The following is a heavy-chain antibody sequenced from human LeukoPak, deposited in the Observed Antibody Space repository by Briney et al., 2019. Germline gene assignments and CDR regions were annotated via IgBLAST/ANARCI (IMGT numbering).Heavy chain of an antibody. CDR3: ARAGDSSGYYDY. D-gene: IGHD3-22*01. CDR2: IYYSGST. V-gene: IGHV4-30-4*01. CDR1: GGSISSGDYY. Sequence: SETLSLTCTVSGGSISSGDYYWSWIRQPPGKGLEWIGYIYYSGSTYYNPSLKSRVTISVDTSKNQFSLKLSSVTAADTAVYYCARAGDSSGYYDYWGQGTLVTVSS. J-gene: IGHJ4*02.